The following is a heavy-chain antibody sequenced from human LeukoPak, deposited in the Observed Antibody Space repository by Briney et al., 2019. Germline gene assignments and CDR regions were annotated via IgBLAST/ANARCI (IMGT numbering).Heavy chain of an antibody. V-gene: IGHV3-7*01. D-gene: IGHD2-15*01. CDR1: GFTFSSYW. Sequence: PGGSLRLSCAASGFTFSSYWMSWVRQAPGKGLEWVANIKQDGSEKYYVDSVKGRFTISRDNAKNSLYLQMNSLRAEDTAVYYCARGWGEVAATLDYWGQGTLVTVSS. CDR3: ARGWGEVAATLDY. CDR2: IKQDGSEK. J-gene: IGHJ4*02.